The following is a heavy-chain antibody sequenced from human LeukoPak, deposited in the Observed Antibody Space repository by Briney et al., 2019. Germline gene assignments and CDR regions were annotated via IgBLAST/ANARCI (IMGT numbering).Heavy chain of an antibody. D-gene: IGHD3-9*01. CDR3: AKDPYVLRYFDFDY. J-gene: IGHJ4*02. V-gene: IGHV1-18*01. CDR1: GYTFTNYG. Sequence: GASVKVSCKASGYTFTNYGISWVRQAPGQGLEWMGWISAYNGNTNNAQKLQGRVTMTTDTSTSTAYMELRSLRSDDTAVYYCAKDPYVLRYFDFDYWGQGTLVTVSS. CDR2: ISAYNGNT.